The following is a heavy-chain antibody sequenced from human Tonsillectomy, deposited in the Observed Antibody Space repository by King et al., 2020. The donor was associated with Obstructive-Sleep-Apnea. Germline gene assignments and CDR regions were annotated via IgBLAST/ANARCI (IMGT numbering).Heavy chain of an antibody. V-gene: IGHV4-4*02. Sequence: VQLQESGPGLVKPSGTLSLTCAVSGDSITSSSWWGWVRQPPGKGLEWIGEIYHSESTKFNPSLKSRVTISVDKSKNQFSLNLNSVTAADTAVYYCARLRRSSGYGLDVWGQGTPVTVSS. CDR3: ARLRRSSGYGLDV. CDR2: IYHSEST. D-gene: IGHD6-6*01. CDR1: GDSITSSSW. J-gene: IGHJ6*02.